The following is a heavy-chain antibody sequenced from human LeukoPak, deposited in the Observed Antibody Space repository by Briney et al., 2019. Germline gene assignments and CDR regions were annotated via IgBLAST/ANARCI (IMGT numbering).Heavy chain of an antibody. D-gene: IGHD2-15*01. CDR1: GGSISSGDYY. Sequence: SQTLSLTCTVSGGSISSGDYYWSWIRQPPGKGLEWIGYIYYSGSTYYNPSLKSRVTRSVDTSKNQFSLKLGSVTAADTAVYYCARAVCSGGSCYWSYWGQGTLVTVSS. J-gene: IGHJ4*02. V-gene: IGHV4-30-4*01. CDR2: IYYSGST. CDR3: ARAVCSGGSCYWSY.